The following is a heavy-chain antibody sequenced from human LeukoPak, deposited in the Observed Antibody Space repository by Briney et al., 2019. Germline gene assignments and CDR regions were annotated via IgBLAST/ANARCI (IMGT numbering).Heavy chain of an antibody. Sequence: GGSLRLSCAASAFTFSSYWMSWVRQAPGKGLEWVAHIKKDGSEKKYVDSVKGRFTISRDNAKNSLYLQMNSLRAEDTAVYYCAKGELPHDYWGQGTLVTVSS. CDR1: AFTFSSYW. V-gene: IGHV3-7*01. CDR3: AKGELPHDY. CDR2: IKKDGSEK. J-gene: IGHJ4*02. D-gene: IGHD1-1*01.